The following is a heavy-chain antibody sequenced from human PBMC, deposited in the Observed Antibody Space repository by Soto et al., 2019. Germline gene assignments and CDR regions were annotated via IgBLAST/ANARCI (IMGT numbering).Heavy chain of an antibody. V-gene: IGHV3-7*01. D-gene: IGHD6-19*01. Sequence: ESGGGLVQPGGSLRLSCAASGFTFSSYWMSWVRQAPGKGLEWVANIKQDGSEKYYVDSVKGRFTISRDNAKNSLYLQMNSLRAEDTAVYYCARDRVTDSSGFRAYYYYYYGMDVWGQGTTVTVSS. J-gene: IGHJ6*02. CDR3: ARDRVTDSSGFRAYYYYYYGMDV. CDR1: GFTFSSYW. CDR2: IKQDGSEK.